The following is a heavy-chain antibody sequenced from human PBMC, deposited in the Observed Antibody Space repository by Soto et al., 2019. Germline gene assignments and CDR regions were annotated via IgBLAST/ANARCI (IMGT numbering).Heavy chain of an antibody. D-gene: IGHD2-2*01. V-gene: IGHV1-69*01. CDR3: TRSQGSSTSLEVYYYYYYGMDV. CDR2: IIPISDTT. Sequence: QVQLVQSGAEVKKPGSSVKVSCKASGGTVSSYAISWVRHAPGQGLEWMGGIIPISDTTNYAHKFQGRVTITADESTSTGYLELSRLRSEDTAVYYCTRSQGSSTSLEVYYYYYYGMDVWGQGTTVTVSS. J-gene: IGHJ6*02. CDR1: GGTVSSYA.